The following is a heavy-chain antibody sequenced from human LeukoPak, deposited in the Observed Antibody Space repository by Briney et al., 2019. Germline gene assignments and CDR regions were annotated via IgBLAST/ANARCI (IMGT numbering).Heavy chain of an antibody. CDR2: ISGSGGST. J-gene: IGHJ4*02. Sequence: GGSLRLSCAASGFTVSRKYMSWVRQAPGKGLEWVSAISGSGGSTYYADSVKGRFTISRDNSKNTLYLQMNSLRAEDTAVYYCAKAVGWYDDYWGQGTLVTVSS. D-gene: IGHD6-19*01. CDR1: GFTVSRKY. V-gene: IGHV3-23*01. CDR3: AKAVGWYDDY.